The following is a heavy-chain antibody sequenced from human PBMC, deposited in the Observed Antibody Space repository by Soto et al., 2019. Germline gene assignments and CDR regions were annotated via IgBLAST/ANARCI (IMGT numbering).Heavy chain of an antibody. CDR3: ARVWYGELSNYFDN. CDR1: GYSFTRYW. V-gene: IGHV5-51*01. Sequence: PGESLKISCQGPGYSFTRYWIPWVRQMPGEGLEWMGSIYPGDSDTIYGPSFQGPATFSADKSISTAYLQWSSLKAADTAMYYCARVWYGELSNYFDNWGQGTLVTVSS. CDR2: IYPGDSDT. D-gene: IGHD3-10*01. J-gene: IGHJ4*02.